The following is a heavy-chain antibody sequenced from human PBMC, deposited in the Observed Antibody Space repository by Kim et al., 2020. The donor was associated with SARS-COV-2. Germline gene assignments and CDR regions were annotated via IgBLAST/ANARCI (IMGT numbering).Heavy chain of an antibody. CDR2: IYYSGNT. V-gene: IGHV4-39*01. CDR1: GGSISSSLYY. Sequence: SETLSLTCTVSGGSISSSLYYWGWIRQPPGKGLEWIASIYYSGNTNYNPSLKSRVTISVDTSKNQFSLNLNSVTAADTAVYYCARFGPGNVISEAFDLWGQGTMVTVSS. CDR3: ARFGPGNVISEAFDL. J-gene: IGHJ3*01. D-gene: IGHD3-10*01.